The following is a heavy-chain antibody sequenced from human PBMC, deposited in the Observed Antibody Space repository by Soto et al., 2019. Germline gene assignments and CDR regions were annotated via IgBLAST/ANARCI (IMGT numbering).Heavy chain of an antibody. J-gene: IGHJ4*02. CDR3: ARGNHPILPCDF. V-gene: IGHV1-69*11. CDR1: GNTLSSYA. CDR2: IIPILRTT. Sequence: SVKVSCKAPGNTLSSYAFTWLRQAPGTGFELMGTIIPILRTTEYEQKFQGRVTITADESTTTVYMELSGLTSGETGIYFCARGNHPILPCDFWGQGTLVTVAS.